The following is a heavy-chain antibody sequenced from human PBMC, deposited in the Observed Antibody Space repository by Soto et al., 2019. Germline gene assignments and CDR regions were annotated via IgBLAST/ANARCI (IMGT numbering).Heavy chain of an antibody. Sequence: SETLSLTCTVSGGSISSSSYYWGWIRQPPGKGLEWIGSIYYSGSTYYNPSLKSRVTISVDTSKNQFSLKLSSVTAADTAVYYCASQEGDIVVVPAAIRSLNWFDPWGQGTLVTVSS. V-gene: IGHV4-39*01. D-gene: IGHD2-2*01. CDR1: GGSISSSSYY. J-gene: IGHJ5*02. CDR3: ASQEGDIVVVPAAIRSLNWFDP. CDR2: IYYSGST.